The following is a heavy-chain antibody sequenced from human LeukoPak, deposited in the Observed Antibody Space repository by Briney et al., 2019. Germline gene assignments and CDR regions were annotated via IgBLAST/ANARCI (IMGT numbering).Heavy chain of an antibody. J-gene: IGHJ3*02. CDR2: ISSSSSYI. D-gene: IGHD3-10*01. CDR1: GFTFSSYS. V-gene: IGHV3-21*01. CDR3: ARDSLRLLWFGELTPSNAFDI. Sequence: GGSLRLSCAASGFTFSSYSMNWVRQAPGKGLEWVSSISSSSSYIYYADSVKSRFTISRDNAKNSLYLQMNSLRAEDTAVYYCARDSLRLLWFGELTPSNAFDIWGQGTMVTVSS.